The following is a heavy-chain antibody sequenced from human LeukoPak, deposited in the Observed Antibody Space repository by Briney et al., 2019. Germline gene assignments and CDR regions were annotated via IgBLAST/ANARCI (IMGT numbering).Heavy chain of an antibody. CDR3: ASLPMVRGDIIPDY. CDR1: GYTLSKLS. D-gene: IGHD3-10*01. V-gene: IGHV1-24*01. Sequence: ASVKVSCKVSGYTLSKLSTHWVRPAPGKGLEWMGGFDPEDGETIYAQKFQGRVTMTEDTSTDTAYMELSSLRSEDTAVYYCASLPMVRGDIIPDYWGQGTLVTVSS. CDR2: FDPEDGET. J-gene: IGHJ4*02.